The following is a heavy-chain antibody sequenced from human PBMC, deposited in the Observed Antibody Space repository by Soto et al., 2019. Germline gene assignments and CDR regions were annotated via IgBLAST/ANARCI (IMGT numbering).Heavy chain of an antibody. V-gene: IGHV5-51*01. CDR1: GYSFTSYW. J-gene: IGHJ2*01. D-gene: IGHD6-6*01. CDR3: ARLIAAPYWYFDP. CDR2: IYPGDSDT. Sequence: GEPLKISCNGSGYSFTSYWIGWVRQMPGKGLEWMGIIYPGDSDTRYSPSFQGQVTISADKSISTAYLQWSSLKASDTAMYYCARLIAAPYWYFDPWGRGTLFPVSP.